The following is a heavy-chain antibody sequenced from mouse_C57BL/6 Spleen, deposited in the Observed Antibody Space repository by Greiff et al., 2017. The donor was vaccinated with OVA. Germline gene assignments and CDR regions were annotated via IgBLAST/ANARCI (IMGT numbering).Heavy chain of an antibody. CDR2: INPSTGGT. D-gene: IGHD2-3*01. J-gene: IGHJ2*01. V-gene: IGHV1-42*01. Sequence: EVKLMESGPELVKPGASVKISCKASGYSFTGYYMNWVKQSPEKSLEWIGEINPSTGGTTYNQKFKAKATLTVDKSSSTAYMQLKSLTSEDSAVYYCAKGSDGYYFFDYWGQGTTLTVSS. CDR3: AKGSDGYYFFDY. CDR1: GYSFTGYY.